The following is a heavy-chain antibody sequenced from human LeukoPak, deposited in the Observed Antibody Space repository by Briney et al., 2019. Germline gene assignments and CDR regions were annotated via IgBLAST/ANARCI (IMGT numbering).Heavy chain of an antibody. V-gene: IGHV3-43*01. CDR1: GFTFDDYT. CDR3: AKDAGSGYDRPDY. Sequence: GGSLRLSCAASGFTFDDYTMHWVRQAPGKGLEWVSLISWNGDSAYYADSVKGRFTISRDNSKNSLYLQMNSLRTEGTALYYCAKDAGSGYDRPDYWGQGTLVTVSS. CDR2: ISWNGDSA. D-gene: IGHD5-12*01. J-gene: IGHJ4*02.